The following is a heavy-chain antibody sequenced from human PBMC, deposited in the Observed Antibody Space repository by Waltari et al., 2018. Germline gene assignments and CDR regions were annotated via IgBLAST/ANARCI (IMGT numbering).Heavy chain of an antibody. V-gene: IGHV3-23*01. Sequence: EVQLLESGGDLEQPGGSLRISCVGSGFNFSNYAMNWVRQAPGEGLGGVSTMSGDGDYTYYADSVKGRFTISRDNSKNTVFLHMNNLRVEDTAIYFCAKDQAEWLVLDGYFDSWGQGTPVTVSS. CDR3: AKDQAEWLVLDGYFDS. D-gene: IGHD6-19*01. CDR2: MSGDGDYT. J-gene: IGHJ4*02. CDR1: GFNFSNYA.